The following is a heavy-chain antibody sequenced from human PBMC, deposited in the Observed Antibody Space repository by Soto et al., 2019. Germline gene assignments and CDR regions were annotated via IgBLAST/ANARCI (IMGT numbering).Heavy chain of an antibody. CDR2: IYYSGST. Sequence: KPSETLSLTCSVFGASISNGDNYWSWIRQPPGKGLEWIGYIYYSGSTTYSPSLKSRLAMSVDRSRNQFSLKLNSVTAADTAVYYCARVVLGPISYFFDVWGLGTVVTVSS. V-gene: IGHV4-30-4*01. D-gene: IGHD3-16*01. CDR1: GASISNGDNY. CDR3: ARVVLGPISYFFDV. J-gene: IGHJ4*02.